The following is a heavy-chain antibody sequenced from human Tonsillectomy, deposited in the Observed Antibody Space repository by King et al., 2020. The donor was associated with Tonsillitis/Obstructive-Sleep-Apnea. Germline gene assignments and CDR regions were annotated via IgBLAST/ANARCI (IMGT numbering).Heavy chain of an antibody. CDR3: AKGAGSYYYDNIGSSTEGGFDY. CDR1: GFTFSSYA. J-gene: IGHJ4*02. Sequence: VQLVESGGGLVQPGGSLRLSCAASGFTFSSYAMSWVRQAPGKGLEWVSDISGSGGSIYYADSVKGRFTISRDNSKNTLYLQMNSLRAEDTAVYYCAKGAGSYYYDNIGSSTEGGFDYWGQGTLVTVSS. D-gene: IGHD3-22*01. V-gene: IGHV3-23*04. CDR2: ISGSGGSI.